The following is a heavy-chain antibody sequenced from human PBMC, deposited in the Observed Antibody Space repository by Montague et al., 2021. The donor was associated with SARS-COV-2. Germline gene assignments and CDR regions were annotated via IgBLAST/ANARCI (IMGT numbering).Heavy chain of an antibody. CDR1: GGSINNYY. CDR2: IYYTGST. D-gene: IGHD4-23*01. Sequence: SETLSLTCNVSGGSINNYYWSWIRQSPGRGLEWIGHIYYTGSTTRNPSLDSRVTISLDTSRDLVSLELRSLTAADTAVYYCARGGGWKRHFDYWGQGTLVAVSS. CDR3: ARGGGWKRHFDY. V-gene: IGHV4-59*01. J-gene: IGHJ4*02.